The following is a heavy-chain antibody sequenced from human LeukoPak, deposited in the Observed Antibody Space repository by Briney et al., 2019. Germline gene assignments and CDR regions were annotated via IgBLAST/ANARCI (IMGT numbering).Heavy chain of an antibody. CDR2: IYISGST. J-gene: IGHJ3*02. CDR1: GGSTSSYY. V-gene: IGHV4-4*07. CDR3: AGLGGYCTNAVCYSTFDI. D-gene: IGHD2-8*01. Sequence: SETLSLTCTVSGGSTSSYYWSWIRQPAGKGLEWIGRIYISGSTNYNLSLKSRVTMSVDTSKNQFSLRLSSVTAADTAVYFCAGLGGYCTNAVCYSTFDIWGQGTMVTVSS.